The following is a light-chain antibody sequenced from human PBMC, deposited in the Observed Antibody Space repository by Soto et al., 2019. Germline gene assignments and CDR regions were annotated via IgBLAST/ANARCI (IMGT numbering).Light chain of an antibody. V-gene: IGKV3-15*01. CDR1: QSVSSN. J-gene: IGKJ1*01. CDR2: GAS. CDR3: QQDNNWPPWT. Sequence: EIVMTQSPATLSVSPGERATLSCRASQSVSSNLAWYQQKPGQAPRLLIYGASTRATGIPARFSGSGSGTEFTITISSLHSADFAVYYCQQDNNWPPWTFGQGTKVEIK.